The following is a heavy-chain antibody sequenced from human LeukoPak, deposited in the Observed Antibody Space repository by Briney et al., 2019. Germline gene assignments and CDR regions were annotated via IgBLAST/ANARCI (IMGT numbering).Heavy chain of an antibody. CDR2: ISHYFGVT. V-gene: IGHV1-18*04. CDR1: GFRFTSFG. CDR3: ARDSDYSGNGNGDWFDP. J-gene: IGHJ5*02. Sequence: ASVKVSCKASGFRFTSFGVSWVRQAPGQGLEWMGWISHYFGVTHYAEKFEDRVTMTIDTSTATAYMELRSLRYDDTAIYYCARDSDYSGNGNGDWFDPWGQGTVVTVSS. D-gene: IGHD4-11*01.